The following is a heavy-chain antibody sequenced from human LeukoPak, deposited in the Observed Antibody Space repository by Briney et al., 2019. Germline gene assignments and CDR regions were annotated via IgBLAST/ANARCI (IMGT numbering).Heavy chain of an antibody. CDR2: IYYSGST. J-gene: IGHJ3*02. CDR1: GGSISSYY. D-gene: IGHD2-21*01. CDR3: ARVLVVEGAFDI. Sequence: SETLSLNCTVSGGSISSYYWRWIRQPPGKGLEWIGYIYYSGSTNYNPSLKSRVTISVDTSKNQFSLKLSSVTAADTAVYYCARVLVVEGAFDIWGQGTMVTVSS. V-gene: IGHV4-59*01.